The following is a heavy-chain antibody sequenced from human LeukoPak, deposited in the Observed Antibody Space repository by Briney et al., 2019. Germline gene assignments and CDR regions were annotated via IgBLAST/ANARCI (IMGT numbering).Heavy chain of an antibody. CDR1: VYTFTNYY. J-gene: IGHJ4*02. V-gene: IGHV1-46*01. CDR2: INPSGGST. CDR3: ARNRWLDC. Sequence: AASVKVSCRASVYTFTNYYMHWVRQAPGQGLEWMGIINPSGGSTTYAQKFQDRVTVTRDMSTSTVYMELSSLRSEDTAVYYCARNRWLDCWGQGTLVTVPP. D-gene: IGHD5-24*01.